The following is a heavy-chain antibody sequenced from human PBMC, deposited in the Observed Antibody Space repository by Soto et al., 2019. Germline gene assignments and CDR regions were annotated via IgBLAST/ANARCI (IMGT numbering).Heavy chain of an antibody. V-gene: IGHV4-39*01. CDR3: ARLRRGRWFDP. CDR1: GGSISSSSYY. CDR2: IYYSGST. J-gene: IGHJ5*02. Sequence: SETLSLTCTVSGGSISSSSYYWCWIRQPPGKGLEWIGSIYYSGSTYYNPSLKSRVTISVDTSKNQFSLKLSSVTAADTAVYYCARLRRGRWFDPWGQGTLVTVSS. D-gene: IGHD3-10*01.